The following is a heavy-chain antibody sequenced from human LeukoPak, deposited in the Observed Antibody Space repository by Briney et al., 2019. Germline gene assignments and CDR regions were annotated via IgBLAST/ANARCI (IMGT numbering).Heavy chain of an antibody. CDR1: GGSISSYY. Sequence: SETLSLTCTVSGGSISSYYWSRIRQPPGKGLEWIGYIYYSGSTNYNPSLKSRVTISVDTSKNQFSLKLSSVTAADTAVYYCARGKRVRYFDWLLPHDAFDIWGQGTMVTVSS. CDR2: IYYSGST. J-gene: IGHJ3*02. D-gene: IGHD3-9*01. CDR3: ARGKRVRYFDWLLPHDAFDI. V-gene: IGHV4-59*01.